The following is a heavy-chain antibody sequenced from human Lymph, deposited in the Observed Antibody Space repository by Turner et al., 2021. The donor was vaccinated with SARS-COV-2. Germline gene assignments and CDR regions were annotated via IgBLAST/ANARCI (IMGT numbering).Heavy chain of an antibody. CDR3: ARGGLYYYDSSAYYGDAFDF. J-gene: IGHJ3*01. CDR1: GYTFTGYY. D-gene: IGHD3-22*01. Sequence: QVQLVQSGAEVKEPGASVKVSCKASGYTFTGYYKHCVRQAPGQGLEWMGWINPDSGVTNYAQNFQDRVTMTRDTSISTAYMELSRLRSDDTAVYYCARGGLYYYDSSAYYGDAFDFWGQGTMVTVSS. V-gene: IGHV1-2*02. CDR2: INPDSGVT.